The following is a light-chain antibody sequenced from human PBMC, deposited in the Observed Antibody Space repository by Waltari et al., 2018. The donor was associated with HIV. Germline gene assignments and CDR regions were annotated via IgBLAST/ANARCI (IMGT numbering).Light chain of an antibody. CDR1: NRDVGCYSR. CDR2: EVT. CDR3: PSYAGARV. Sequence: QTALTQPASVSGSPGQAITISCTVTNRDVGCYSRVSWYQQYPGKAPNLIMYEVTKRPSGVSNRFSGSKSGNTASLTLSGLQADDEADYYCPSYAGARVFGGGTNLIVL. J-gene: IGLJ3*02. V-gene: IGLV2-23*02.